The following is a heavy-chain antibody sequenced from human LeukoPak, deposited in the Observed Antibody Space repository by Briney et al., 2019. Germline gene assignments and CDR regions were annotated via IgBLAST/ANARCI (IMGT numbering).Heavy chain of an antibody. CDR3: ARSYGYSGSWYGSDWFDP. V-gene: IGHV4-4*07. CDR1: GGSISSYY. D-gene: IGHD6-13*01. CDR2: IYTSGST. Sequence: SETLSLTCTVSGGSISSYYWSWIRQPAGKGLEWIGRIYTSGSTNYNPSLKSRVTISVDTSKNQFSLKLSSVTAADTAVYYCARSYGYSGSWYGSDWFDPWGQGTLVSVSS. J-gene: IGHJ5*02.